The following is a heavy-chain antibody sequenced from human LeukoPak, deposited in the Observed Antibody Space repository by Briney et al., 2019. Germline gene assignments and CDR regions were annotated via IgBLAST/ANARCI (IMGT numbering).Heavy chain of an antibody. V-gene: IGHV3-23*01. CDR1: GFTFSSYA. D-gene: IGHD2-15*01. J-gene: IGHJ6*01. CDR3: ARGSEGYCSGGVCYYGMDV. Sequence: GGSLRLSCAASGFTFSSYAMSWVRQAPGKGLEWVSAISGSGGSTYYADSVKGRFTISRDNAENSLYLQMNSLRAEDTAVYYCARGSEGYCSGGVCYYGMDVWGQGTTVTVSS. CDR2: ISGSGGST.